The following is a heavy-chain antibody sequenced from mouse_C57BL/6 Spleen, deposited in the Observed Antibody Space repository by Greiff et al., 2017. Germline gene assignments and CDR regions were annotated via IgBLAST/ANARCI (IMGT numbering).Heavy chain of an antibody. CDR1: GFTFSDYY. V-gene: IGHV5-12*01. Sequence: DVMLVESGGGLVQPGGSLKLSCAASGFTFSDYYMYWVRQTPEKRLEWVAYISNGGGSTYYPDTVKGRFTISRDNAKNTLYLQMSRLKSEDTAMYYCARRDSNYVWFAYWGQGTLVTVSA. CDR3: ARRDSNYVWFAY. D-gene: IGHD2-5*01. J-gene: IGHJ3*01. CDR2: ISNGGGST.